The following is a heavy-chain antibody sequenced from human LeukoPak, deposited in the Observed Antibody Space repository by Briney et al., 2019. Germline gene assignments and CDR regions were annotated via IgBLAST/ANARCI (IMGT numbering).Heavy chain of an antibody. CDR2: TYYRSKWYN. CDR1: GDSVSSNSAA. Sequence: SQTLSLTCALSGDSVSSNSAAWNWIRQSPSRGLEWLGRTYYRSKWYNDYAVSVKSRITINPDTSKNQFSLQLNSVTPEDTAVYYCARDLFLRSSWYGFGFDYWGQGTLVTVSP. CDR3: ARDLFLRSSWYGFGFDY. D-gene: IGHD6-13*01. V-gene: IGHV6-1*01. J-gene: IGHJ4*02.